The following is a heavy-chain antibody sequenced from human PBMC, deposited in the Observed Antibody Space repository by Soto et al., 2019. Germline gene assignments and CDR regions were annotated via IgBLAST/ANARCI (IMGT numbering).Heavy chain of an antibody. CDR1: WGSITSDP. D-gene: IGHD3-10*01. CDR2: TSYTGNT. Sequence: PSETLSHTCIVSWGSITSDPWGRIRQFPGKGLEWIAYTSYTGNTNYNPSLQSRVAISMDTSKNQLSLKLTSMTAADTAVYYCASSAGHPGDFFYYHGMDVWGQGTTVTVSS. V-gene: IGHV4-59*01. J-gene: IGHJ6*02. CDR3: ASSAGHPGDFFYYHGMDV.